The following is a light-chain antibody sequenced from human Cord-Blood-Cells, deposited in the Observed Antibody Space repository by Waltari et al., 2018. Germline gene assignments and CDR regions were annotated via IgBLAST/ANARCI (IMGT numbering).Light chain of an antibody. J-gene: IGLJ1*01. CDR3: SALDSSLSAYV. V-gene: IGLV10-54*02. CDR1: SNIVGNQA. CDR2: RNN. Sequence: QAGLTQPPSVSKGLRQTATLTCTGNSNIVGNQAAAWLQQHQGHPPKLLSYRNNNRPSGISERFSASRSGNTASLTITGLQPEDEADYYCSALDSSLSAYVFGTGTKVTVL.